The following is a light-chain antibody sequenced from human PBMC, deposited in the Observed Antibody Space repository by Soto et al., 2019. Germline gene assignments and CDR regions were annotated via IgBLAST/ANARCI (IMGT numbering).Light chain of an antibody. J-gene: IGKJ4*01. V-gene: IGKV2-28*01. CDR3: QQYGNSPLT. CDR1: QGLLNSNGYNY. CDR2: LGS. Sequence: DIGMTQSPLSLPFTPGEPSSISCGSAQGLLNSNGYNYLDWYLQKPGQSPQLLISLGSNRASGVPDRFSGSGSGTDFTLTISRLEPEDFAVYYCQQYGNSPLTFGGGTKVDIK.